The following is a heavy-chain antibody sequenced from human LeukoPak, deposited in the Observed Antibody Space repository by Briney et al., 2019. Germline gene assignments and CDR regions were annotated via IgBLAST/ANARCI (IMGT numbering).Heavy chain of an antibody. CDR2: IKPDGSDQ. CDR3: ARDREAGTSASRFDY. D-gene: IGHD2-2*01. V-gene: IGHV3-7*03. CDR1: GFTFSNHW. Sequence: GGSLRLSCVGAGFTFSNHWMSWVRQAPGKGLEWVADIKPDGSDQYFVDSVKGRFAISRDNAKNTLYLQMNSLRAEDTAVYYCARDREAGTSASRFDYWGQGTLVTVSS. J-gene: IGHJ4*02.